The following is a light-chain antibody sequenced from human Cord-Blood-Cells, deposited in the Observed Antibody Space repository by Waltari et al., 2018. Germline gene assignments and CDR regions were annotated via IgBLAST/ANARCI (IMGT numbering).Light chain of an antibody. J-gene: IGLJ3*02. V-gene: IGLV3-25*03. CDR2: KDS. CDR1: ALPKQY. CDR3: QSADSSGTWV. Sequence: SFELTQPPSVAVSPGQTARITCSGSALPKQYSYWYQQMPGQAPGLVLYKDSARPSGIPDRFSGSREGTTATLTISGVQAEDEADYYCQSADSSGTWVFGGGTKLTVL.